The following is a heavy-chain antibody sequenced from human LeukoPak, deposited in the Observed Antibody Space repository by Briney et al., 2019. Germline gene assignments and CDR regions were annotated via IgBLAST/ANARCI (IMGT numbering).Heavy chain of an antibody. J-gene: IGHJ3*01. V-gene: IGHV3-30*02. Sequence: GGSLRLSCAASGFSFSDNNMHWVRQAPGKGLEWVGFIWLDGSRQKNADSVKGRFTLSRDNSKSTLYLQINSLRPEDTVVYYCVKDASWAFDFWGQGTTVTVSS. CDR1: GFSFSDNN. CDR3: VKDASWAFDF. CDR2: IWLDGSRQ.